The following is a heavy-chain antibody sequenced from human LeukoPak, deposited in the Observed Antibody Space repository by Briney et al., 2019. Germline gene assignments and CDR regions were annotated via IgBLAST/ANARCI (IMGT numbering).Heavy chain of an antibody. CDR2: ISGVNAGGDHT. CDR3: AKSSLRVTTETDY. J-gene: IGHJ4*02. CDR1: GFTFNTYA. V-gene: IGHV3-23*01. D-gene: IGHD4-17*01. Sequence: PGGSLRLSCAASGFTFNTYAMTWVRQAPGKGLEWVSAISGVNAGGDHTYYADSVKGRFTISRDNSKNILYLQMNSLRADDTAVYYCAKSSLRVTTETDYWGQGTLVTVSS.